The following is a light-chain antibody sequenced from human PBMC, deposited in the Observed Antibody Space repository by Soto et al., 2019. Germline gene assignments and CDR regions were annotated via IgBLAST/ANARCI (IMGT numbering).Light chain of an antibody. V-gene: IGLV2-23*01. CDR1: SSDVGSYNL. CDR3: CSYAGSSSVV. CDR2: EGS. Sequence: QSALTQPASVSVSPGQSITISCTGTSSDVGSYNLVSWYQQHPGKAPKLIIYEGSKRPSGISNRFSGSKSGNTASLTISGLQAEDEADYDCCSYAGSSSVVFGGGTKLTVL. J-gene: IGLJ2*01.